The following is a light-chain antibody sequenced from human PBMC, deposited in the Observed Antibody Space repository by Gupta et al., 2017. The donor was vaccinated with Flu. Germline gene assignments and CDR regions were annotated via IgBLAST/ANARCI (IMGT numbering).Light chain of an antibody. J-gene: IGLJ3*02. Sequence: SVLTQPPSVSGAPGQWVTISCTGSTSNIGAGYDVHWYQQLPGTAPKLLIYGNNNRPSGVPDRFSGSKSGTSASLAITGLQAEDEADYYCQSYDSSLSGWVFGGGTQLTVL. CDR1: TSNIGAGYD. CDR3: QSYDSSLSGWV. CDR2: GNN. V-gene: IGLV1-40*01.